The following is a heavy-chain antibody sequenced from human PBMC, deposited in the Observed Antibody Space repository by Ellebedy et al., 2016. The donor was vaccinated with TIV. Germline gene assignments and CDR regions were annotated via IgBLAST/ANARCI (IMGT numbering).Heavy chain of an antibody. J-gene: IGHJ4*02. CDR2: ISYDGSNQ. V-gene: IGHV3-30-3*01. D-gene: IGHD1-14*01. CDR3: AKEQTNHYFDS. CDR1: GFPFSTYA. Sequence: PGGSLRLSCAASGFPFSTYAMHWVRQPTGKGLEWVAAISYDGSNQFYADSVKGRFTISRDNSKNTLYLQMNSLRADDAAVYYCAKEQTNHYFDSWGQGTLVTVSS.